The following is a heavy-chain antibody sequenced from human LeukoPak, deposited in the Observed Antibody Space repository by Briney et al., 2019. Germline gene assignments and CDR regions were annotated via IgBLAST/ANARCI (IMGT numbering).Heavy chain of an antibody. Sequence: EASVKVSCKASGYPFTSYYINWVRQAPGQGLEWMGWISAYNGDTNYAQNLQGRVTMTTDTSTDTAYMELRSLRSDDTAVYYCARDGLSYTNPKNWFDPWGQGTLVTGSP. CDR2: ISAYNGDT. V-gene: IGHV1-18*01. J-gene: IGHJ5*02. D-gene: IGHD2-2*02. CDR3: ARDGLSYTNPKNWFDP. CDR1: GYPFTSYY.